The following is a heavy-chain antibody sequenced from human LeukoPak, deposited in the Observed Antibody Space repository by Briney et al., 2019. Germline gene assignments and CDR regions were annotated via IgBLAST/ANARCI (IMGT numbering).Heavy chain of an antibody. D-gene: IGHD5-12*01. V-gene: IGHV3-7*01. CDR1: GFTFNRYW. CDR2: IKQDGSAK. CDR3: ARVEASGYDYGAFDY. J-gene: IGHJ4*02. Sequence: GGSLRLSCAASGFTFNRYWMSWVRQAPGKELQWVANIKQDGSAKYYVDSVKGRFTISRDNAKNSLYLQMNSLRAEDTAVYYCARVEASGYDYGAFDYWGQGTWSPSPQ.